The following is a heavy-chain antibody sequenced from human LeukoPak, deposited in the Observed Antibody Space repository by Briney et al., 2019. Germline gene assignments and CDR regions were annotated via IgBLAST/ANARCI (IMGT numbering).Heavy chain of an antibody. D-gene: IGHD1-14*01. J-gene: IGHJ4*02. V-gene: IGHV4-59*11. CDR2: IYYSGST. CDR3: ARAHNGNYFDS. Sequence: SETLSLTCTVSGGSISSHYWSWIRQLPGKGLEWIGYIYYSGSTNYNPSLKSRVTISVDTSKNQFSLKLSSVTAADTAVYYCARAHNGNYFDSWGQGTLVTVSS. CDR1: GGSISSHY.